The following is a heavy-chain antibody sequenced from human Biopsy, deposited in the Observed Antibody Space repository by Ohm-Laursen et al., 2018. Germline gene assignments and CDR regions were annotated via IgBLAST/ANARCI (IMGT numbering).Heavy chain of an antibody. CDR1: GYYVTNDYY. J-gene: IGHJ6*02. Sequence: SQTLSLTCAVSGYYVTNDYYCGWIRQPPGKGLEWIGNIYYDGITYYNPSLKSRVAMSVDTSKNQFSLRLTSVTAADTAVYYCARVAGGYAYYYGMDVWGQGTTVIVSS. CDR3: ARVAGGYAYYYGMDV. CDR2: IYYDGIT. V-gene: IGHV4-38-2*01. D-gene: IGHD5-12*01.